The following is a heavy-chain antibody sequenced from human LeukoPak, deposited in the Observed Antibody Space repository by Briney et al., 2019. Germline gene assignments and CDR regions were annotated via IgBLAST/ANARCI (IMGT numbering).Heavy chain of an antibody. CDR1: GGSISSGSYY. J-gene: IGHJ6*03. CDR3: ARVIVVVAATHYYYYYMDV. D-gene: IGHD2-15*01. V-gene: IGHV4-61*02. CDR2: IYTSGST. Sequence: PSETLSLTCTVSGGSISSGSYYWSWIRQPAGKGLEWIGRIYTSGSTNYNPSLKSRVTISVDTSKNQFSLKLSSVTAADTAVYYCARVIVVVAATHYYYYYMDVWGKGTTVTISS.